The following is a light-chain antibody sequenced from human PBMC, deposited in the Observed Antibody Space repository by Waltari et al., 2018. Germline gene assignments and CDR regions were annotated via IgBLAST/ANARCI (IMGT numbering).Light chain of an antibody. CDR3: QQYGNSPRT. CDR1: QSVSSNY. J-gene: IGKJ1*01. CDR2: GAS. V-gene: IGKV3-20*01. Sequence: EIVLTQSPGTLSLSPGERATLSSTASQSVSSNYLAWYQQKPGQAPRLLIYGASSGATGIPDRFSGSGSGTDFTLAISRLEPEDFAVYYCQQYGNSPRTFGQGTKVEVK.